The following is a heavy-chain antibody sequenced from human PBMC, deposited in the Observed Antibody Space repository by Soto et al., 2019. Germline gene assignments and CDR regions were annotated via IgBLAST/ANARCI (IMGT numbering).Heavy chain of an antibody. CDR1: GFTFSTSS. V-gene: IGHV3-48*02. D-gene: IGHD3-16*01. J-gene: IGHJ4*02. Sequence: EVQLVESGGGLVQPGGSLRLSCAGSGFTFSTSSLTWVRQAPGKGLEWVSFISSSSESIFYADSVKGRFTISRDNAKNSLHLEMNSLRDDDTAVYYCARDGTGMGEDSWGQGTLVTVST. CDR2: ISSSSESI. CDR3: ARDGTGMGEDS.